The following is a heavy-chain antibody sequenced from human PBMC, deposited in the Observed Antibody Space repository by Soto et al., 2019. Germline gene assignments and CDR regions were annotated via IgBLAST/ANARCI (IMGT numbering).Heavy chain of an antibody. CDR1: GGTLNTNA. CDR3: ARGGFVACLYNAMDA. V-gene: IGHV1-69*06. CDR2: IIPMFGSP. J-gene: IGHJ6*02. D-gene: IGHD1-1*01. Sequence: QVQLVQSGAEVKKAGSSVKVSCKASGGTLNTNAISWVRQAPGQGLEWMGAIIPMFGSPKYAQKFLGRVTITEDNPTSTIYMEMINLTSADTAVYYCARGGFVACLYNAMDAWGQGTTVAVSS.